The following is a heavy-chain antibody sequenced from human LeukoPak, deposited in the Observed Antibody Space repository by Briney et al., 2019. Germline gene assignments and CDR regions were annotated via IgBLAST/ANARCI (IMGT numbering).Heavy chain of an antibody. Sequence: SETLSLTCTVSRGSISGSIRSYYWSWLRQPPGKGPEWIGYISSSGSVNDNPSLRSRVTISVDTFKNQFFLNLSSVSAADTAVYYCARIPLGYSGAYYFDYWGQGTLVTVSP. CDR2: ISSSGSV. CDR1: RGSISGSIRSYY. J-gene: IGHJ4*02. D-gene: IGHD5-12*01. V-gene: IGHV4-4*09. CDR3: ARIPLGYSGAYYFDY.